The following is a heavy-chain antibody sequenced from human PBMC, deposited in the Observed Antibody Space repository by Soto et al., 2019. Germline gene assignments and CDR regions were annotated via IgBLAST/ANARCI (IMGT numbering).Heavy chain of an antibody. CDR3: ARDRSSTDPWFDP. CDR2: IIPIFGTA. CDR1: GGTFSSYA. V-gene: IGHV1-69*01. Sequence: VKVSCKASGGTFSSYAISWVRQAPGQGLEWMGGIIPIFGTANYAQKFQGRVTITADESTSTAYMELSSLRSEDTAVYYCARDRSSTDPWFDPWGQGTLVTVSS. J-gene: IGHJ5*02. D-gene: IGHD2-2*01.